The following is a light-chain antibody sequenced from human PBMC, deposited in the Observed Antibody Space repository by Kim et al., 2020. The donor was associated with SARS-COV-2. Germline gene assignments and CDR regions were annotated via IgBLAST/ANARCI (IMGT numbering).Light chain of an antibody. CDR1: SSDVGGYNY. V-gene: IGLV2-14*03. CDR3: SSYTSSSTRV. CDR2: DVS. J-gene: IGLJ7*01. Sequence: QSALTRPASVSGSPGRSITISCTGTSSDVGGYNYVSWYQQHPGKAPKLMIYDVSNRPSGVSNRFSGSKSGNTASLTISGLQAEDEADYYCSSYTSSSTRVFGGGTQLTVL.